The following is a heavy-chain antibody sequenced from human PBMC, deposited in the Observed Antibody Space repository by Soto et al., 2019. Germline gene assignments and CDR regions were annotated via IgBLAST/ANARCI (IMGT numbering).Heavy chain of an antibody. CDR3: AKPPTMVRGVRHGMDG. CDR2: ISYDGSNK. CDR1: GFTFSSYG. D-gene: IGHD3-10*01. J-gene: IGHJ6*01. V-gene: IGHV3-30*18. Sequence: QVQLVESGGGVVQPGRSLRLSCAASGFTFSSYGMHWVRQAPGKGLEWVAVISYDGSNKYYADSVKGRFTISRDNSKNTLYLQMSSLRAEDTAVYYCAKPPTMVRGVRHGMDGW.